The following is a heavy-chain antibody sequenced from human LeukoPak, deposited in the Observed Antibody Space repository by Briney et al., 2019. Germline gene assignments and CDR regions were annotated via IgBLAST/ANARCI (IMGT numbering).Heavy chain of an antibody. Sequence: GGSLRLSCPASGFSVGSNYMTWVRQAPGKGLEWVSVVYSGGSTYYADSVKGRFTISRDSSKNTLYLQMNSLRADDTAVYYCARRSAVLWCFDLLGRGTLVTVSS. V-gene: IGHV3-53*01. D-gene: IGHD6-19*01. J-gene: IGHJ2*01. CDR2: VYSGGST. CDR3: ARRSAVLWCFDL. CDR1: GFSVGSNY.